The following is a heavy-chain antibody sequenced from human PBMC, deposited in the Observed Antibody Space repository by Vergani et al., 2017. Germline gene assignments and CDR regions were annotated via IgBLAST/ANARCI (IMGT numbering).Heavy chain of an antibody. CDR1: GGSFSGYY. J-gene: IGHJ3*02. CDR3: ARRSGYYDSSGAQDAFDI. Sequence: QVQLQQWGAGLLKPSETLSLTCAVYGGSFSGYYWSWIRQPPGKGLEWIGEINHSGSTHYNPSLKSRVTISVDTSKNQFSLKLSSVTAADTAVYYCARRSGYYDSSGAQDAFDIWGQGTMVTVSS. V-gene: IGHV4-34*01. D-gene: IGHD3-22*01. CDR2: INHSGST.